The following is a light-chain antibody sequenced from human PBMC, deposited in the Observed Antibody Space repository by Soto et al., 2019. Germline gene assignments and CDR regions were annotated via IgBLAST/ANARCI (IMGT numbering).Light chain of an antibody. J-gene: IGKJ4*01. CDR3: QQRSSCPLT. Sequence: DIQMTQSPSTLSATAGDRVTITCRASQSISSWLAWYQHKPGKAPKLLIYDASNLDSGVPSRFSGSGSRTEFTLTISSLEPEDFAVYYCQQRSSCPLTFGGGTKVDIK. CDR2: DAS. CDR1: QSISSW. V-gene: IGKV1-5*01.